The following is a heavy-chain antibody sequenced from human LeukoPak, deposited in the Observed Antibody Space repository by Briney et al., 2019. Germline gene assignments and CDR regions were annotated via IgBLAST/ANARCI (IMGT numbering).Heavy chain of an antibody. CDR2: ISNDSDDK. V-gene: IGHV3-11*04. CDR1: GFMFSDYY. J-gene: IGHJ3*02. D-gene: IGHD3-3*01. Sequence: GGSLSPPCVGSGFMFSDYYMGWIRQAPGKGLEWVSYISNDSDDKYYVDSVRGRFTISRDNAKKSMYLQMSGLRVEDTAVYYCARRDWVSGAVRAFVIGGEGTMVTVSS. CDR3: ARRDWVSGAVRAFVI.